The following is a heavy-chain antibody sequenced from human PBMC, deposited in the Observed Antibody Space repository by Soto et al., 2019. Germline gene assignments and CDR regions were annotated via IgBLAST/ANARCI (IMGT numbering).Heavy chain of an antibody. D-gene: IGHD3-10*01. J-gene: IGHJ6*02. Sequence: GGSLRLSCAASGFTFSSYDMHWVRQATGKGLEWVSAIGTAGDTYYPGSVKSRFTISRENAKNSLYLQMNSLRDEDTAVYYCARVQNPGVRGRDYCYYYGMDVWGQGTTVTVSS. CDR1: GFTFSSYD. V-gene: IGHV3-13*01. CDR3: ARVQNPGVRGRDYCYYYGMDV. CDR2: IGTAGDT.